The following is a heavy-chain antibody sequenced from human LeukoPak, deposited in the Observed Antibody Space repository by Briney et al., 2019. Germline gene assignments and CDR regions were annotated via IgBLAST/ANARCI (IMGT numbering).Heavy chain of an antibody. CDR2: INAGNGNT. D-gene: IGHD6-13*01. CDR3: ARTTLAAAGTGANWFDP. CDR1: GYTFTSYA. J-gene: IGHJ5*02. V-gene: IGHV1-3*01. Sequence: GASVKVSCKASGYTFTSYAVHWVRQAPGQRLEWMGWINAGNGNTKYSQKFQGRVTITRDTSASTAYMELSSLRSEDTAVYYCARTTLAAAGTGANWFDPWGQETLVTVSS.